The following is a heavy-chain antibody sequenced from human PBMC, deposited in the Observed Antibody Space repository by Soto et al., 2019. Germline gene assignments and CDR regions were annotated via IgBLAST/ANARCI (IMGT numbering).Heavy chain of an antibody. Sequence: GGSLRLSCAASRFTFTTYAMNWVRQAPGKGLEWVALMSSDGTNEHYADSVRGRFTVSRDNSGNTLFLQMNNLRTDDTAVYYCARCGYISGCYCYFDFWGLGTLVTVSS. V-gene: IGHV3-30-3*01. J-gene: IGHJ4*02. D-gene: IGHD6-19*01. CDR1: RFTFTTYA. CDR2: MSSDGTNE. CDR3: ARCGYISGCYCYFDF.